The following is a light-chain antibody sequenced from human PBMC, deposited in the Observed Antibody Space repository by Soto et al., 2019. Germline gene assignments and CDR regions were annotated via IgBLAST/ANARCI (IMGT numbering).Light chain of an antibody. V-gene: IGLV1-47*01. CDR3: AAWDDSLNGLV. CDR1: SSNIGSNY. Sequence: QLVLTQPPSVSGTPGQRVTISCSGSSSNIGSNYVFWYEQLPGTAPKLLMYRNNQRPSGVPDRFSGSKSGTSASLAISGLQSEDEADYYCAAWDDSLNGLVFGGGTKVTVL. J-gene: IGLJ2*01. CDR2: RNN.